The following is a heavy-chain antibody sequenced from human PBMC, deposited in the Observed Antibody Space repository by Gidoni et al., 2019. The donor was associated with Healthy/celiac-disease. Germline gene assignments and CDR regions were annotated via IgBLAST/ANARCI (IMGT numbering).Heavy chain of an antibody. Sequence: QLQLPESGPGLVTPSETLRSSSSYYWCWIRQPPGKWLEWIGSIYYSGSTYYNPSLKSRVTISVDTSKNQFSLKLSSVTAADTAVYYCARLYCGGDCYIDYWGQGTLVTVSS. CDR1: SSSSYY. CDR2: IYYSGST. J-gene: IGHJ4*02. D-gene: IGHD2-21*02. CDR3: ARLYCGGDCYIDY. V-gene: IGHV4-39*01.